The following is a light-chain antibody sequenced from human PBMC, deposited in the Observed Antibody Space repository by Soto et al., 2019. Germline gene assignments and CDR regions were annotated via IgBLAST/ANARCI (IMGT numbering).Light chain of an antibody. CDR2: DAS. J-gene: IGKJ1*01. V-gene: IGKV3-11*01. Sequence: EIVLTQSPDTLSLSPGERATLSCRASQSFSGHLAWYQQKPGQAPRLLIHDASKRATGIPARFSGSGFGTDYTLTISSLEPEDFAVYYCQQRSKWRTFGQGTKVDIK. CDR3: QQRSKWRT. CDR1: QSFSGH.